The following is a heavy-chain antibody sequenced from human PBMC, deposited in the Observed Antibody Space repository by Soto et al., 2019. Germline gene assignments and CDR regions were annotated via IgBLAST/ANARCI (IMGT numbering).Heavy chain of an antibody. J-gene: IGHJ4*02. CDR1: DGSMNSDSSY. D-gene: IGHD3-22*01. Sequence: SETLSLTCRVSDGSMNSDSSYWGWIRQPPGKGLEWIGVINHSGSTYHNLSLKGRVTMSVDASRNQFSLKLTSTTAADTAVYYCARLGGYVSVGYYYLWDSWGQGTLVTVSS. V-gene: IGHV4-39*01. CDR2: INHSGST. CDR3: ARLGGYVSVGYYYLWDS.